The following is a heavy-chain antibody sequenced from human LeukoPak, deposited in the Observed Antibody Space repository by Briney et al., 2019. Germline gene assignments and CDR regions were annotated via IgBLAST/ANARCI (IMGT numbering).Heavy chain of an antibody. D-gene: IGHD2/OR15-2a*01. V-gene: IGHV4-4*09. CDR1: GGSISGYY. Sequence: PSETLSLTCTVSGGSISGYYWTWIRQTPGKGLEWIGYIYTSGSTNYNPSLKSRVTISVDTSKNQFSLKLSSVAAADTAVYYCARLNTLRHDFDYWGQGTLVTVSS. CDR2: IYTSGST. J-gene: IGHJ4*02. CDR3: ARLNTLRHDFDY.